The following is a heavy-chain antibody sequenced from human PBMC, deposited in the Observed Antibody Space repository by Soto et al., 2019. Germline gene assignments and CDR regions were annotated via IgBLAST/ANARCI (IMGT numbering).Heavy chain of an antibody. CDR3: ARDSAREERQYDNLWGSYRPGPFDP. CDR2: ISGSGGGT. Sequence: GGSLRLSCAASGFTFSTYAMSWVRQAPGKGLEWVSAISGSGGGTYYADSVKGRFTISRDNSKNTLYLQMNSLRAEDTAIYYCARDSAREERQYDNLWGSYRPGPFDPWGQGTLVTVSS. V-gene: IGHV3-23*01. D-gene: IGHD3-16*02. J-gene: IGHJ5*02. CDR1: GFTFSTYA.